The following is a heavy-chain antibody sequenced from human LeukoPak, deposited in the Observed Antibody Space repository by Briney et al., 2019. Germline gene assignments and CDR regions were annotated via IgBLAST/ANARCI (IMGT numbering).Heavy chain of an antibody. J-gene: IGHJ4*02. CDR2: IYYTGST. CDR1: GGSISSLY. V-gene: IGHV4-59*08. CDR3: ARHRAYSSSSPFDY. Sequence: SETLSLTCSVAGGSISSLYWSWIRQPPGKGLEWIGYIYYTGSTNYNPSLKSRVTMFVDMSKNQFSLRLSSVTAADTAVYYCARHRAYSSSSPFDYWGQGTLVTVSS. D-gene: IGHD6-6*01.